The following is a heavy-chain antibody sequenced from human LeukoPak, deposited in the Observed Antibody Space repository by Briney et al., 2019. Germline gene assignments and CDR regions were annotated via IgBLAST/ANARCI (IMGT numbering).Heavy chain of an antibody. Sequence: KPSETLSLTCAVSGGSISNNNWWSWVRQPPGMGLEWIGEIYHGGSTNYNPSLKSRVTMSVDRSKNQFSLKLSSVTAADTAVYYCARVTATVTTLWFDPWGQGTLVTVSS. V-gene: IGHV4-4*02. CDR2: IYHGGST. J-gene: IGHJ5*02. D-gene: IGHD4-17*01. CDR3: ARVTATVTTLWFDP. CDR1: GGSISNNNW.